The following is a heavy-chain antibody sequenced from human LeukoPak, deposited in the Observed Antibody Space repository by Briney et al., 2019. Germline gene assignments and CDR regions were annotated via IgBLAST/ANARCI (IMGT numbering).Heavy chain of an antibody. CDR1: GFTLSSYW. V-gene: IGHV3-74*01. CDR2: IKTDGSST. CDR3: ARETLTHVDAFDV. J-gene: IGHJ3*01. Sequence: PGGSLRLSCAGTGFTLSSYWMHWVREAPGKGLVWVSRIKTDGSSTGYADSVKRPFTISRDNAKNTLYLQMNSLRAEDTAVYYCARETLTHVDAFDVWGQATMVTVSS.